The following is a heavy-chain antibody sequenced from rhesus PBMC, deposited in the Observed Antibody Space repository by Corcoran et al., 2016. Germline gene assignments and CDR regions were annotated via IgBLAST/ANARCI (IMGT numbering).Heavy chain of an antibody. V-gene: IGHV5S1*01. CDR1: GSRFTSPG. CDR3: AKRANYVYFDY. Sequence: EVQLVQSGAGGKRPGGSRRASCKIFGSRFTSPGITWGGQVPGKGLEWMWSIYPGDSDTRYNPSFQGHVTISADKSISTTYLQWSSLKASDTATYYCAKRANYVYFDYWGQGVLVTVSS. CDR2: IYPGDSDT. D-gene: IGHD4-17*01. J-gene: IGHJ4*01.